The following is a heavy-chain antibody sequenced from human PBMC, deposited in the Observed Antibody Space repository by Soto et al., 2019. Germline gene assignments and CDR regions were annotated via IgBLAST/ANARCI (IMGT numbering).Heavy chain of an antibody. D-gene: IGHD3-10*01. Sequence: GGSLRLSCAASGFTFSNAWMSWVRQAPGKGLEWVARIKSKTDGGPTDDAAPVKGRFTISRDDSKNTLYLQMNSLKTEEPAEYYCNTDPWVRGVTYFDYWGQGTLFPVPS. CDR2: IKSKTDGGPT. CDR1: GFTFSNAW. V-gene: IGHV3-15*01. J-gene: IGHJ4*02. CDR3: NTDPWVRGVTYFDY.